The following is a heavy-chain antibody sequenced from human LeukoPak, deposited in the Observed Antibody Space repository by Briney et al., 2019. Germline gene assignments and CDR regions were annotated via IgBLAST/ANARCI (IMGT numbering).Heavy chain of an antibody. CDR2: ISGKTGNI. J-gene: IGHJ6*03. Sequence: ASVKVSFKASGYNFLNYGISWVRQAPGQGLEWMGWISGKTGNINYAQKFQARATMTRDTSTSTAYMELRSLRSDDTAVYFCARRFLNSHPIYYYIYLWAKGTTVIVSS. D-gene: IGHD2-21*01. CDR1: GYNFLNYG. CDR3: ARRFLNSHPIYYYIYL. V-gene: IGHV1-18*01.